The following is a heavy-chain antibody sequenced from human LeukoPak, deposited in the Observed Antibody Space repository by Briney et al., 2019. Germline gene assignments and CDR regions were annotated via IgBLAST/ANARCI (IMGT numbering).Heavy chain of an antibody. J-gene: IGHJ6*03. CDR1: GGTFSSYA. V-gene: IGHV1-69*13. CDR3: ARVDPRGYYYYMDV. Sequence: SVKVSCKASGGTFSSYAISWVRQAPGQGLEWMGRIIPIFGTANYAQKFQGRVTITADESTSTAYMELSSLRSEDTAVYYCARVDPRGYYYYMDVWGKGTTVTVSS. CDR2: IIPIFGTA. D-gene: IGHD2-15*01.